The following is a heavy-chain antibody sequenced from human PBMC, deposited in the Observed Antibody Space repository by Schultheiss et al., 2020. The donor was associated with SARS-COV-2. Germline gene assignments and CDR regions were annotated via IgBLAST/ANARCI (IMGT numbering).Heavy chain of an antibody. CDR3: ARDERWLQFVYFQH. D-gene: IGHD5-24*01. CDR1: GYTFTGYY. J-gene: IGHJ1*01. CDR2: INPNSGGT. V-gene: IGHV1-2*02. Sequence: ASVQVSCKASGYTFTGYYMHWVRQAPGQGLEWMGWINPNSGGTNYAQKFQGRVTMTRDTSISTAYMELSRLRSDDTAVYYCARDERWLQFVYFQHWGQGTLVTVSS.